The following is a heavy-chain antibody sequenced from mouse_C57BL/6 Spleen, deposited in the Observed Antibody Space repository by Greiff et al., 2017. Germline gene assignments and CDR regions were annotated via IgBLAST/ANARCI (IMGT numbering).Heavy chain of an antibody. CDR1: GYTFTNYW. D-gene: IGHD1-1*01. Sequence: VKVVESGAELVRPGPSVKMSCKASGYTFTNYWIGWAKQRPGHGLEWIGDIYPGGGYTNYNEKFKGKATLTADKSSSTAYMQFSSLTSEDSAIYYCATGSSYWYFDVWGTGTTVTVSS. J-gene: IGHJ1*03. V-gene: IGHV1-63*01. CDR2: IYPGGGYT. CDR3: ATGSSYWYFDV.